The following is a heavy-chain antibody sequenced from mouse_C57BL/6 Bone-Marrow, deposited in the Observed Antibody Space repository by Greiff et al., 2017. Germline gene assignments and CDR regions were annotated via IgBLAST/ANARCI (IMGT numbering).Heavy chain of an antibody. J-gene: IGHJ2*01. D-gene: IGHD2-5*01. CDR3: ARLYYSNFDY. CDR2: ISSGGSST. Sequence: EVKLVESGGDLVKPGGSLKLSCAASGFTFSSYGMSWVRQTPDKRLEWVATISSGGSSTYYPDSVKGRFTISRDNAKNTLYLQMSSLKSEDTAMYYCARLYYSNFDYWGQGTTLTVSS. CDR1: GFTFSSYG. V-gene: IGHV5-6*01.